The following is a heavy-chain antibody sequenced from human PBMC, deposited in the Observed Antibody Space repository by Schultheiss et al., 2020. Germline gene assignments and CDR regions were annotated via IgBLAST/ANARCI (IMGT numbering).Heavy chain of an antibody. Sequence: SQTLSLTCTVSGGSISSYYWSWIRQPPGKGLEWIGYIYYSGSTNYNPSLKSRVTISVDTSKNQFSLKLSSVTAADTAVYYCARDLAPDYGDYGGVAMDVWGQGTTVTVSS. CDR1: GGSISSYY. D-gene: IGHD4-17*01. CDR3: ARDLAPDYGDYGGVAMDV. J-gene: IGHJ6*02. V-gene: IGHV4-59*12. CDR2: IYYSGST.